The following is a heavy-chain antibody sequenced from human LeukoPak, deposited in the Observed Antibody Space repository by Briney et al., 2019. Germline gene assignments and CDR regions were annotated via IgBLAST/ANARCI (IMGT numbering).Heavy chain of an antibody. CDR2: ISNNGGSS. J-gene: IGHJ4*02. V-gene: IGHV3-64D*09. CDR1: GFTFSAYA. CDR3: VKDDHGDSPD. D-gene: IGHD4-17*01. Sequence: GGSLRLSCSASGFTFSAYAMYWVRQAPGKGLEYVSGISNNGGSSFYADSVKGRFTISRDNSKNTPYLQMSSLRLEDTAVYYCVKDDHGDSPDWGQGTLVTVSS.